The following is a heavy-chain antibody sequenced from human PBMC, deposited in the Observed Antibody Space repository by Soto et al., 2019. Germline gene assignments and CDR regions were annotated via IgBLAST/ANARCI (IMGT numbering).Heavy chain of an antibody. CDR3: ARRPYYSSGYFDY. CDR1: GGSISSGGYS. D-gene: IGHD3-22*01. Sequence: QLQLQESGSGLVKPSQTLSLTCAVSGGSISSGGYSWSWIRQPPGKGLEWIGYIYHSGSTYYNPSLKSRVTLRVDRSKNQFALKLSSVTAAGTAVYYGARRPYYSSGYFDYWGQGTLVTVSS. CDR2: IYHSGST. V-gene: IGHV4-30-2*01. J-gene: IGHJ4*02.